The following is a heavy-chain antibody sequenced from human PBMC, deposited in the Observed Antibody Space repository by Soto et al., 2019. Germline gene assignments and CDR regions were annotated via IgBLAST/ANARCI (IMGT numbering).Heavy chain of an antibody. CDR2: ISSSSSYI. CDR3: ARDLPPTYYDFWSGGREGMDV. V-gene: IGHV3-21*01. CDR1: GFTFSSCS. J-gene: IGHJ6*02. Sequence: PGGTLRLSCAASGFTFSSCSNNWGRHPPGKGLGRDSSISSSSSYIYYADSVKGRFTISRDNAKNSLSLQMSSLRAEDTAVYYCARDLPPTYYDFWSGGREGMDVWGQGTTVTVSS. D-gene: IGHD3-3*01.